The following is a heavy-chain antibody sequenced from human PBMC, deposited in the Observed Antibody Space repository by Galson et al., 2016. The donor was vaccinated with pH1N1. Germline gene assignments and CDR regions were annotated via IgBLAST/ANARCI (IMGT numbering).Heavy chain of an antibody. D-gene: IGHD5/OR15-5a*01. CDR1: GFTFSSYS. Sequence: SLRLSCAASGFTFSSYSMNWVRQAPGKGLEWVSYISSSSGTIYYADSVKGRFTISRDNAKNSLYLQMNSLRAEDTAVYYCARDRGAGMSSNYWGQGTLVTVSS. CDR2: ISSSSGTI. CDR3: ARDRGAGMSSNY. V-gene: IGHV3-48*01. J-gene: IGHJ4*02.